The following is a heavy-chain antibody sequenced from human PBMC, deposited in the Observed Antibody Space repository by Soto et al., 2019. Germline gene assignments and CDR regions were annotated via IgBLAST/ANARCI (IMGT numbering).Heavy chain of an antibody. J-gene: IGHJ4*02. Sequence: EVQLLEAGGGVVEPGGSRRLPCAASGLNFISYTLSWVRQAPGKGLEWVSTISGSGSSTYSADSVKGRFTISRDNSKNTLYLQMNSLRVEDTAIYYCAKAWGLDYWGQGPLVTVSS. CDR3: AKAWGLDY. V-gene: IGHV3-23*01. CDR2: ISGSGSST. CDR1: GLNFISYT. D-gene: IGHD7-27*01.